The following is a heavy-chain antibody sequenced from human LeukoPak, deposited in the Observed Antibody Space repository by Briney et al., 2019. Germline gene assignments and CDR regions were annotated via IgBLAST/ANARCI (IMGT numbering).Heavy chain of an antibody. Sequence: ASQTLSLTCTVSGGSISSGDYYWSWIRQPPGKGLEWIGYIYYSGSTYYNPSLKRRVTISVDTSKNQFSLKLSSVTAADTAVYYCARGRSIAARPGQYYFDYWGQGTLVTVSS. D-gene: IGHD6-6*01. CDR1: GGSISSGDYY. V-gene: IGHV4-30-4*08. J-gene: IGHJ4*02. CDR3: ARGRSIAARPGQYYFDY. CDR2: IYYSGST.